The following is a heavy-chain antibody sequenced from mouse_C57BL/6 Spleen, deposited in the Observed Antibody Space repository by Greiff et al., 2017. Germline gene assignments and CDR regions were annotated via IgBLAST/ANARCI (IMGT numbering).Heavy chain of an antibody. D-gene: IGHD3-2*02. CDR1: GYTFTDYN. V-gene: IGHV1-22*01. Sequence: EVKLVESGPELVKPGASVKMSCKASGYTFTDYNMHWVKQSHGKSLEWIGYINPNNGGTSYNQKFKGKATLTVNKSSSTAYMELRSLTSEDSAVYYCAPQTAQATFAYWGQGTLVTVSA. CDR3: APQTAQATFAY. CDR2: INPNNGGT. J-gene: IGHJ3*01.